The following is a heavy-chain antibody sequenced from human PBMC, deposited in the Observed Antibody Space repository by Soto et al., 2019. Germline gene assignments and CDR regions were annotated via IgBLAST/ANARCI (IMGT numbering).Heavy chain of an antibody. V-gene: IGHV3-33*03. D-gene: IGHD6-13*01. CDR2: IWCDGSNK. J-gene: IGHJ1*01. CDR3: AHEQQLVFQH. CDR1: GLAFGRYG. Sequence: QVQMVESGGGVVQPGRSRSPSCLAAGLAFGRYGMHGVRQVPGKGLEWVAVIWCDGSNKYYAVSVKGRFTISRDKSKNTLYLQINSLRAEDTGVYYCAHEQQLVFQHWGQGTLVTVSS.